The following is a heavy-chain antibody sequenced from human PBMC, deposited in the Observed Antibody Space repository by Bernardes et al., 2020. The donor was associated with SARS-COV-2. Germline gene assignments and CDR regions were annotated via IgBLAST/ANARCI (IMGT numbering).Heavy chain of an antibody. V-gene: IGHV2-5*01. CDR3: ARTLYESGWLDS. Sequence: SGPTLVKPTQTLTLTCTLSGFSLYTSAVGVGWIRQPPGKALEWLAVIYWNDDKRYSPSLKDRLTIARDTSKREVVLTMTYLDPVDTATYYCARTLYESGWLDSWGQGTLVTVSS. J-gene: IGHJ4*02. D-gene: IGHD6-19*01. CDR1: GFSLYTSAVG. CDR2: IYWNDDK.